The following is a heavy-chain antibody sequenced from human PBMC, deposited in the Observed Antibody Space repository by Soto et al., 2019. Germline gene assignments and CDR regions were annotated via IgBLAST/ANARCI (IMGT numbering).Heavy chain of an antibody. CDR2: IYYSGST. CDR3: ARTITIKRITAEYSDFCSGYPNWFDP. CDR1: GGSISSYY. V-gene: IGHV4-59*01. J-gene: IGHJ5*02. D-gene: IGHD3-3*01. Sequence: SETLSLTCTVSGGSISSYYWSWIRQPPGKGLEWIGYIYYSGSTNYNPSLKSRVTISVDTSKNQFSLKLSSVTAADTAVYYCARTITIKRITAEYSDFCSGYPNWFDPWGQGTLVTVSS.